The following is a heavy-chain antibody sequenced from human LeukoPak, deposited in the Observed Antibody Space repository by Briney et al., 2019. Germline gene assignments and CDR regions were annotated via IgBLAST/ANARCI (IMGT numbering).Heavy chain of an antibody. J-gene: IGHJ4*02. Sequence: GGSLRLSCAASGFTFSSYAMSWVRQAPGKGLEWVSAISGSGGSTHYAESVKGRFTISRDNSKNTLYLQMNSLRAEDTAVYYCAKEGGFFYYDSSGYLDYWGQGTLVTVSS. CDR1: GFTFSSYA. D-gene: IGHD3-22*01. CDR3: AKEGGFFYYDSSGYLDY. V-gene: IGHV3-23*01. CDR2: ISGSGGST.